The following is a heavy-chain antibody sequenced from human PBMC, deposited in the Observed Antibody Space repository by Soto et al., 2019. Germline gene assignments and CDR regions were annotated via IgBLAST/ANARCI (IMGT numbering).Heavy chain of an antibody. D-gene: IGHD3-3*01. CDR2: IHHSGSS. V-gene: IGHV4-34*01. J-gene: IGHJ4*02. Sequence: SETLSLTCALYGGSFDGYYWRWIRQSPGRGLEWIGEIHHSGSSRYNPSLKSRVSLSVDTSTKRFSLKMTSMTAADRGVYFCGRGGDSWSGYFFGGQGSPVPVSS. CDR3: GRGGDSWSGYFF. CDR1: GGSFDGYY.